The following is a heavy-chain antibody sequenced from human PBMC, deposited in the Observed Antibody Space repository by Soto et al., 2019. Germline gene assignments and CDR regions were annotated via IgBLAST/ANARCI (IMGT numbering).Heavy chain of an antibody. CDR1: HESFGRYS. CDR2: INHSGTI. V-gene: IGHV4-34*01. CDR3: ARADRTLVTSYSLDV. Sequence: PETLSLTCAVYHESFGRYSCTCIRQPPGEGLEWIGEINHSGTINFNPSLKSRLNISLDTSKKHFSLKLSSVTDADTAAYYCARADRTLVTSYSLDVWGQGTTVTVS. J-gene: IGHJ6*02. D-gene: IGHD2-21*02.